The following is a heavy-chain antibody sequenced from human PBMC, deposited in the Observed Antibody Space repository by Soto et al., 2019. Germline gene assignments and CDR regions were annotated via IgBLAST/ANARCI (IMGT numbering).Heavy chain of an antibody. V-gene: IGHV5-51*01. Sequence: PGESLKISCKGSGYSFTSYWIGWVRQMPGKGLEWMGIIYPGDSDTRYSPSFQGQVTISADKSISTAYLQWSSLKASDTAMYYCARHPRGGSGWYYYYYGMDVWGQGTTVTVSS. CDR2: IYPGDSDT. D-gene: IGHD6-19*01. J-gene: IGHJ6*02. CDR1: GYSFTSYW. CDR3: ARHPRGGSGWYYYYYGMDV.